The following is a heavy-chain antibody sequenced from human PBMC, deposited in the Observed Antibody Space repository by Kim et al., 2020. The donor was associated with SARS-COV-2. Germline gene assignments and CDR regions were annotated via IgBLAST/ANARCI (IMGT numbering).Heavy chain of an antibody. V-gene: IGHV1-69*13. CDR1: GGTFSSYA. CDR2: IIPIFGTA. Sequence: SVKVSCKASGGTFSSYAISWVRQAPGQGLEWMGGIIPIFGTANYAQKFQGRVTITADESTSTSYMELSSLRSEDTAVYYCARESEGGGWLSAFDIWGQGTMVTVSS. D-gene: IGHD3-22*01. CDR3: ARESEGGGWLSAFDI. J-gene: IGHJ3*02.